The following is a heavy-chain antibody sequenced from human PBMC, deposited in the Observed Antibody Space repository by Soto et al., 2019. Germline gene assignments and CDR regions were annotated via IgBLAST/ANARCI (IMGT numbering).Heavy chain of an antibody. V-gene: IGHV3-48*01. CDR3: STDLLAGMDV. Sequence: EVQLVESGGGLVHPGGSLRLSCAASGFTFSSYSMNWVRQAPGKGLQWLSYISSSTAIYYADSVKGRFTISRDNANNSLYLLINRLCAEDTPLPYCSTDLLAGMDVWGQGTTVTVSS. J-gene: IGHJ6*02. CDR1: GFTFSSYS. CDR2: ISSSTAI.